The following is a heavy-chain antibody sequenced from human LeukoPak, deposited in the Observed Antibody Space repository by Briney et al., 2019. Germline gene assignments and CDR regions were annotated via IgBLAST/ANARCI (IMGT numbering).Heavy chain of an antibody. CDR1: GGSIRSGSYY. V-gene: IGHV4-61*02. CDR3: ARLVDYGSGSH. J-gene: IGHJ4*02. CDR2: IYTSGST. D-gene: IGHD3-10*01. Sequence: SETLSLTCTVSGGSIRSGSYYWSWIRRPAGKGLEWIGRIYTSGSTNYNPSLKSRVTISVDTSKNQFSLKLRSVTATDTAVYYCARLVDYGSGSHWGQGTLVIVSS.